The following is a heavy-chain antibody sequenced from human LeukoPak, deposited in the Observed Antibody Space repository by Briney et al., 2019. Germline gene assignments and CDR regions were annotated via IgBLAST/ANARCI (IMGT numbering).Heavy chain of an antibody. V-gene: IGHV4-30-4*08. D-gene: IGHD3-10*01. CDR1: GGSISSSDYY. J-gene: IGHJ4*02. CDR3: ARAGFGIDF. Sequence: SETLSLTCTVSGGSISSSDYYWSWIRQPPGKGLEWIGYIYYSGSTYYNPSLKSRVTISKDSSKKQFSLKLTSVTAADTAVYYCARAGFGIDFWGQGTLVTVSS. CDR2: IYYSGST.